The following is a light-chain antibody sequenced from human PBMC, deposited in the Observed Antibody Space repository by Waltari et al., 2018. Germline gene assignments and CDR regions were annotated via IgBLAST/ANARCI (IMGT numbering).Light chain of an antibody. Sequence: ETVMTQSPATLSVSPGERATLSCRASQSVSSNLAWYQQKPGQAPRLLIYGASTRATGISARFSGSGSGTEFTLTISSLQSEDFAVYYCQQYNNWPPYTFGQGTKLEI. J-gene: IGKJ2*01. CDR3: QQYNNWPPYT. V-gene: IGKV3-15*01. CDR1: QSVSSN. CDR2: GAS.